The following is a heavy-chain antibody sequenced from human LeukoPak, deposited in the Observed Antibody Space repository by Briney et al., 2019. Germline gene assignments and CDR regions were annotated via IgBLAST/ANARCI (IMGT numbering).Heavy chain of an antibody. CDR1: GGSFSGYY. D-gene: IGHD6-13*01. CDR3: ARHREGYYYGMDV. CDR2: INHSGST. V-gene: IGHV4-34*01. J-gene: IGHJ6*02. Sequence: PSETLSLTCAVYGGSFSGYYWSWIRQPPGKGLEWIGEINHSGSTNYNPSLKSRVTISVDTSKNQFSLKLSSVTAADTAVYYCARHREGYYYGMDVWGQGTTVTVSS.